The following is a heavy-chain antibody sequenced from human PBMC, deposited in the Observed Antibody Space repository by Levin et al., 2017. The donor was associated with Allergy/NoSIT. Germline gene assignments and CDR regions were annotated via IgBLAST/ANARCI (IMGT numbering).Heavy chain of an antibody. Sequence: SCVVSGFTFGTYAMHWVRQAPGKGLEWVAVVSYDGSVKFYRDSAKGRFTISRDNSKSTLYLDMSSLRLEDTAVYYCAREYYGTGSSGFVRWFDPWGQGSLVTVSS. CDR3: AREYYGTGSSGFVRWFDP. CDR2: VSYDGSVK. J-gene: IGHJ5*02. D-gene: IGHD3-10*01. V-gene: IGHV3-30*04. CDR1: GFTFGTYA.